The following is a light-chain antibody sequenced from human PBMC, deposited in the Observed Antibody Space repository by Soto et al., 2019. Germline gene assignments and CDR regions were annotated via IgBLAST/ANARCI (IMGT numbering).Light chain of an antibody. CDR3: CSYAGTYTHYV. V-gene: IGLV2-11*01. J-gene: IGLJ1*01. CDR1: SSDVGGYNF. CDR2: DVN. Sequence: QSALTQPRSVSGSPGQSVTISCTGTSSDVGGYNFVSWYQQHPGKAPKLMIYDVNKRPSGVPGRFSGSKSGNTASLTISGLHAEDEADYYCCSYAGTYTHYVVGTGTKVTVL.